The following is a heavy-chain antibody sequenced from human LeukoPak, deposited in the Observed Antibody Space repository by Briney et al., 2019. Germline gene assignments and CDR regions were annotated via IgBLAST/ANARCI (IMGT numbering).Heavy chain of an antibody. CDR1: GYTFTGYY. CDR3: ATRENQLLYEDAFDI. V-gene: IGHV1-2*02. CDR2: INPNSGGT. Sequence: RASVKVSCKASGYTFTGYYMHWVRQAPGQGLEWMGWINPNSGGTNYAQKFQGRVTMTRDTSTSTVYMELSSLRSEDTAVYYCATRENQLLYEDAFDIWGQGTMVTVSS. D-gene: IGHD2-2*02. J-gene: IGHJ3*02.